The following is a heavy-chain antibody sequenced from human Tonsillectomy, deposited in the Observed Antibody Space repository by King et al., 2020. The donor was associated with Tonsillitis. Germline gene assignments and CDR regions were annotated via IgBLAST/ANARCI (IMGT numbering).Heavy chain of an antibody. CDR1: GFTFSSYA. CDR2: IFFDGSNK. D-gene: IGHD3-22*01. V-gene: IGHV3-30*04. CDR3: VAEYYYDTRGTDGMDV. J-gene: IGHJ6*02. Sequence: VQLVESGGGVVQPGRSLRLSCAASGFTFSSYALHWVRQAPGKGLEWVAVIFFDGSNKYYADSVKGRFTISRDNSKNTLSLQMNSLRAEDTAVYYCVAEYYYDTRGTDGMDVWGQGTTVTVSS.